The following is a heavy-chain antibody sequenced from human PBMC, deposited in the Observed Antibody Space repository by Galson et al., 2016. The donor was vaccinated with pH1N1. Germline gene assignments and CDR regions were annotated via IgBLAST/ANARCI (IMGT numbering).Heavy chain of an antibody. CDR3: AKEIKSGSYGMDV. D-gene: IGHD3-16*01. V-gene: IGHV3-43*01. J-gene: IGHJ6*02. CDR1: GFTFHDYT. Sequence: SLRLSCAASGFTFHDYTMHWVRQTPGKGLEWVSLVSWDGGSTYYADYVKGRFTVSRDNSKNSLYLQMNSLRSEDTALYYCAKEIKSGSYGMDVWGRGTTVTVSS. CDR2: VSWDGGST.